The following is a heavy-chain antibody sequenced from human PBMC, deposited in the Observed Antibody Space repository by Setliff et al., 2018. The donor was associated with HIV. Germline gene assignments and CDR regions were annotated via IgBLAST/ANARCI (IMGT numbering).Heavy chain of an antibody. CDR2: MYHSGNT. CDR1: GYSISSGYY. V-gene: IGHV4-38-2*01. CDR3: ARLTSAAGTVDY. Sequence: TLSLTCSVSGYSISSGYYWGWIRQPPGKGLEWIGSMYHSGNTYYNPSLKSQVTISVDTSKNQFSLKLSSVTAADTAVYYCARLTSAAGTVDYWGQGTLVTVSS. J-gene: IGHJ4*02. D-gene: IGHD6-13*01.